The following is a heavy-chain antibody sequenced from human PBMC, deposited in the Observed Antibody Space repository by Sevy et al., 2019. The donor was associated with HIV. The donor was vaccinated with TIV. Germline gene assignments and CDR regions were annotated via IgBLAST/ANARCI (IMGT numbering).Heavy chain of an antibody. Sequence: GGSLRLCCAASGFTFSSYGMHWVRQAPGKGLEWVAVISYDGSNKYYADSVKGRFTISRDNSKNTLYLQMNSLRAEDTAVYYCAKEIRRKGWFYFDYWDQGTLVTVSS. D-gene: IGHD6-19*01. CDR3: AKEIRRKGWFYFDY. J-gene: IGHJ4*02. CDR1: GFTFSSYG. CDR2: ISYDGSNK. V-gene: IGHV3-30*18.